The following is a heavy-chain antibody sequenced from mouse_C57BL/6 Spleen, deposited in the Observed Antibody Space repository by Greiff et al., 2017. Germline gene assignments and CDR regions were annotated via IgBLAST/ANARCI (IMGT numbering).Heavy chain of an antibody. CDR2: INPSTGGT. Sequence: VQLQQSGPELVKPGASVKISCTASGYSFTGYYMNWVKQSPEQSLEWIGEINPSTGGTTYNQKFKAKATLTVDKSSSTAYMQLKSLTSEDSAVYYCARMDYYDYDGEYYCDDGGQGTTLTVSS. D-gene: IGHD2-4*01. CDR3: ARMDYYDYDGEYYCDD. J-gene: IGHJ2*01. V-gene: IGHV1-42*01. CDR1: GYSFTGYY.